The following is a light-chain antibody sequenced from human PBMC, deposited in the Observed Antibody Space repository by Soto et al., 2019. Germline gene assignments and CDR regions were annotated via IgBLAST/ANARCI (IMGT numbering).Light chain of an antibody. CDR2: GAS. CDR3: QQYGSSPPGT. J-gene: IGKJ1*01. CDR1: QSVSSSY. Sequence: EIVLTQSPGTLSLSPGEIATLSCRASQSVSSSYLAWYQQKPGQAPRLLIYGASSRATGIPDRFSGSGSGTDFTLTISRLEPEDFAVYYCQQYGSSPPGTFGQGTKVEIK. V-gene: IGKV3-20*01.